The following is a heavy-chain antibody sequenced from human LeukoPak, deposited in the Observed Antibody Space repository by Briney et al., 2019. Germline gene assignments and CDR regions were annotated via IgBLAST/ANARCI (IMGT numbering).Heavy chain of an antibody. CDR2: IWYGGSKN. Sequence: GGSLSLSCAASGFTFSSYGMHWVRQAPGKGLEGVAGIWYGGSKNYFTDFVKGLFSISRDNSKNTLYLQRNSMRAEDMAVYYCAKDGDSGSYSLYYYYSMDVWGKGTTVTVSS. CDR3: AKDGDSGSYSLYYYYSMDV. V-gene: IGHV3-33*06. D-gene: IGHD1-26*01. J-gene: IGHJ6*03. CDR1: GFTFSSYG.